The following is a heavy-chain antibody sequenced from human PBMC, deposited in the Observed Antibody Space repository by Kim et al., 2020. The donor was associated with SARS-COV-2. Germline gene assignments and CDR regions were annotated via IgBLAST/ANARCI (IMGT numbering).Heavy chain of an antibody. Sequence: TNYAQKRRGRVTMTTDTSTSTAYMELRSLRSDDTAVYYCARDRGGLVVDYWGQGTLVTVSS. CDR2: T. CDR3: ARDRGGLVVDY. D-gene: IGHD3-16*01. V-gene: IGHV1-18*01. J-gene: IGHJ4*02.